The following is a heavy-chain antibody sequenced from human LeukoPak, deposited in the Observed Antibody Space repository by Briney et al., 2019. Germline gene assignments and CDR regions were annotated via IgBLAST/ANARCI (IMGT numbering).Heavy chain of an antibody. Sequence: GGSLRLSCAASGITVSSNYMSWVRQAPGKGLEWVSVMYSDSRTYYADSVKGRFTISRDNSKNTLYLEMNSLRAEDTAVYYCARSNCNSCYLGVWYYFNYWGQGALVTVSS. CDR3: ARSNCNSCYLGVWYYFNY. CDR1: GITVSSNY. CDR2: MYSDSRT. J-gene: IGHJ4*02. D-gene: IGHD1/OR15-1a*01. V-gene: IGHV3-66*01.